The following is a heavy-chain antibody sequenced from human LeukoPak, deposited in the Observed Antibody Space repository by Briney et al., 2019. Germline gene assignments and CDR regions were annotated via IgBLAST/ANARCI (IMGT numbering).Heavy chain of an antibody. CDR3: ARVPQATYYDFWSGPVDAFDI. Sequence: PSETLSLTCTVSGGSISSYYWSWIRQPPGKGLEWIGYIYYSASTNYNPSLKSRVTISVDTSKNQFSLKLSSVTAADTAVYYCARVPQATYYDFWSGPVDAFDIWGQGTMVTVSS. D-gene: IGHD3-3*01. CDR2: IYYSAST. J-gene: IGHJ3*02. V-gene: IGHV4-59*01. CDR1: GGSISSYY.